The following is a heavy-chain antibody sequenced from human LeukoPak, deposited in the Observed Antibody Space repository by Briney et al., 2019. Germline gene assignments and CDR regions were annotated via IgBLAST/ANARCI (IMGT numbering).Heavy chain of an antibody. CDR3: ARGIAVANYYFDY. CDR1: GGTSSSYA. V-gene: IGHV1-69*13. Sequence: SVKVSCKASGGTSSSYAVNWVRLAPGQGLEWMGGIIPMFGTVNYAQQFQGRVTITADESTSTTYMELSSLRSEDTAVYYCARGIAVANYYFDYWGQGTLVTVSS. CDR2: IIPMFGTV. D-gene: IGHD6-19*01. J-gene: IGHJ4*02.